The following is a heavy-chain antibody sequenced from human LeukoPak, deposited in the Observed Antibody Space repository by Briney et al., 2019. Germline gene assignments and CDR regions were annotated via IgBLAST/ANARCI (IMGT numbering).Heavy chain of an antibody. V-gene: IGHV1-69*13. Sequence: GASVKVSRKASGGTFSSYAISWVRQAPGQGLEWMGGIIPTFGTANYAQKFQGRVTITADESTSTAYMELSSLRSEDTAVYYCARGGSPYYYDSSGFAEGEYFQHWGQGTLVTVSS. J-gene: IGHJ1*01. CDR1: GGTFSSYA. CDR2: IIPTFGTA. CDR3: ARGGSPYYYDSSGFAEGEYFQH. D-gene: IGHD3-22*01.